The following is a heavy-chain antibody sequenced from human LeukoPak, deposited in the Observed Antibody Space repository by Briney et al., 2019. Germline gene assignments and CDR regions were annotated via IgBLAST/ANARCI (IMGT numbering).Heavy chain of an antibody. V-gene: IGHV1-18*01. D-gene: IGHD3-10*01. CDR2: ISTYNGNT. CDR1: GYTFTSYG. J-gene: IGHJ4*02. CDR3: ARGGVGSGIDFDY. Sequence: ASVKVSCTASGYTFTSYGISWVRQAPGQGLEWMGWISTYNGNTNYAQKLQGRVTMTRDMSTSTVYMELSSLRSEDTAVYYCARGGVGSGIDFDYWGQGTLVTVSS.